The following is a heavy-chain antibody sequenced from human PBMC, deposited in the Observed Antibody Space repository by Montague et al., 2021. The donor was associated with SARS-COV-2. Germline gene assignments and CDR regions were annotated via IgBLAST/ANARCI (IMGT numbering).Heavy chain of an antibody. J-gene: IGHJ4*02. V-gene: IGHV3-7*04. D-gene: IGHD6-19*01. CDR2: IKEDGGVK. CDR3: ARAGYSSGYDY. Sequence: SLRLSCAASGFTFSNYWMAWVRQAPGKALEWISNIKEDGGVKNYVDSVKGRFTISRDSTKNLLFLQMNSLSVEDTAVYYCARAGYSSGYDYWGQGTLVTVSS. CDR1: GFTFSNYW.